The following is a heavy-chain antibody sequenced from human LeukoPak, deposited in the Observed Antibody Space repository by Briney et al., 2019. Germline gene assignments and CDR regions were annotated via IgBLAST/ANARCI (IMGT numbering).Heavy chain of an antibody. J-gene: IGHJ4*02. CDR1: GGSFSGYY. CDR2: SNHSGST. CDR3: ARDRLPGY. V-gene: IGHV4-34*01. Sequence: SATLSLTCAVYGGSFSGYYWSWIRQPPGKGLEWIGESNHSGSTNYNPSLKSRVTISVDTSKTQFSLRLSSVTAADSAVYYCARDRLPGYWGQGTLVTVSS. D-gene: IGHD2-15*01.